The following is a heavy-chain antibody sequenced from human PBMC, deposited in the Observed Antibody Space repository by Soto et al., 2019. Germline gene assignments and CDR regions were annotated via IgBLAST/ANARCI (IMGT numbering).Heavy chain of an antibody. V-gene: IGHV3-74*01. CDR2: INSAGSST. CDR3: ARGASSGWTHSFDY. D-gene: IGHD6-19*01. CDR1: GFTFSSYW. Sequence: EVQLVESGGGLVEPGGSLRLSCAASGFTFSSYWMHWVRQAPGKGLVWVARINSAGSSTNYVDSVKGRLTISRDNAKNTVYLQMNSLRDEDTALYYCARGASSGWTHSFDYWGQGSLVTVSS. J-gene: IGHJ4*02.